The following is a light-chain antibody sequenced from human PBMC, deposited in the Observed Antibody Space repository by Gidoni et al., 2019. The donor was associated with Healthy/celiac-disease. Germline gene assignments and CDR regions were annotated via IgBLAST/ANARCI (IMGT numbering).Light chain of an antibody. Sequence: TQSPGSLSLSTGEGAPLSCRASQCVSSSYLAWYQQKPGKAPRLLIYGASSRATGIPDRFSGSGSGTDFTLTISRLEPDDFAVYYCQQYGSSLFTFGPGTKVEIK. J-gene: IGKJ3*01. CDR1: QCVSSSY. CDR2: GAS. CDR3: QQYGSSLFT. V-gene: IGKV3-20*01.